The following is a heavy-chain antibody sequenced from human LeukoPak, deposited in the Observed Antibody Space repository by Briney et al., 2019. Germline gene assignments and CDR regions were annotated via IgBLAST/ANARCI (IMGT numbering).Heavy chain of an antibody. J-gene: IGHJ4*02. D-gene: IGHD1-1*01. CDR3: QRHEDRNCYFDH. CDR2: IYYSGST. Sequence: SETLSLTWTVAAASMTSIYNYCGWIRQPPGKGLEWIGTIYYSGSTYYNPSLKSRVTISVDTSKNQFSLKLSSVTAPDTAVYYCQRHEDRNCYFDHWGQGTLVTVSS. CDR1: AASMTSIYNY. V-gene: IGHV4-39*01.